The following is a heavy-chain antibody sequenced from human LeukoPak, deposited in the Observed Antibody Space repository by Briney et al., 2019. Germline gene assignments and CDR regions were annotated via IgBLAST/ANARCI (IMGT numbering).Heavy chain of an antibody. Sequence: ASVKVSCKASGYTFTGYYMHWVRQAPGQGLEWMGWINPNSGGTNYAQKFQGRVTMTRDTSISTAYMELSRLRSDDTAVYYCARAEGATIFGVVISWGQGTLVTVSS. CDR1: GYTFTGYY. CDR3: ARAEGATIFGVVIS. CDR2: INPNSGGT. V-gene: IGHV1-2*02. D-gene: IGHD3-3*01. J-gene: IGHJ5*02.